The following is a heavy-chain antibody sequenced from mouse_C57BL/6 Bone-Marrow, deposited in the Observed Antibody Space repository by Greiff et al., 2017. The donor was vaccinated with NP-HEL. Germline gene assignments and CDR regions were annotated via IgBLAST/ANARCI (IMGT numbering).Heavy chain of an antibody. CDR3: ARDYGSPYWYFDV. CDR1: GYTFTDYY. Sequence: VQLKQSGPVLVKPGASVKMSCKASGYTFTDYYMNWVKQSHGKSLEWIGVINPYNGGTSYNQKFKGKATLTVDKSSSTAYMELNSLTSEDSAVYYCARDYGSPYWYFDVWGTGTTVTVSS. CDR2: INPYNGGT. J-gene: IGHJ1*03. D-gene: IGHD1-1*01. V-gene: IGHV1-19*01.